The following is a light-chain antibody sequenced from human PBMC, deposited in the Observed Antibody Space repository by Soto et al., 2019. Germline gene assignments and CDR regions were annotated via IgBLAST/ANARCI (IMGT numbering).Light chain of an antibody. CDR1: SSNIGAEYD. CDR3: QSYDSSLSVVV. J-gene: IGLJ2*01. Sequence: QSVLTQPSSVSGAPGQTVTISRTGSSSNIGAEYDVHWYQQLPGGAPKLLIYESSDRLSGVPDRFSGSKSGASASLAITGLQAEDEANYYCQSYDSSLSVVVFGGGTKLTVL. CDR2: ESS. V-gene: IGLV1-40*01.